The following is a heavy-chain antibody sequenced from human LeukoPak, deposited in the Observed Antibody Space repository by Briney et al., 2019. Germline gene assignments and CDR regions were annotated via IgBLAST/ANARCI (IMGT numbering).Heavy chain of an antibody. Sequence: GGSLRLSCAASGFIFSEYAMNWVHQAPGKGLEWVSVVGGDDAAYYKDSVRGRFTASRDNSKNTLSLQMNSLRPEDTAVYYCAKDSWSRNGIYDPFDIWGQGTMVTVSS. CDR3: AKDSWSRNGIYDPFDI. CDR1: GFIFSEYA. D-gene: IGHD2-8*01. J-gene: IGHJ3*02. V-gene: IGHV3-23*01. CDR2: VGGDDAA.